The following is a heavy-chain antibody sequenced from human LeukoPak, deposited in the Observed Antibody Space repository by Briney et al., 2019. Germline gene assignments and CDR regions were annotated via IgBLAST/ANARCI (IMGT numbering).Heavy chain of an antibody. Sequence: ASVKVSCKASGYTFTGYYMHRVRQAPGQGLEWMGIINPSGGSTSYAQKFQGRVTMTRDTSTSTVYMELSSLRSEDTAVYYCARDPSSPTLGYCSGGSCYMGLLSTNWFDPWGQGTLVTVSS. CDR2: INPSGGST. V-gene: IGHV1-46*01. CDR3: ARDPSSPTLGYCSGGSCYMGLLSTNWFDP. J-gene: IGHJ5*02. D-gene: IGHD2-15*01. CDR1: GYTFTGYY.